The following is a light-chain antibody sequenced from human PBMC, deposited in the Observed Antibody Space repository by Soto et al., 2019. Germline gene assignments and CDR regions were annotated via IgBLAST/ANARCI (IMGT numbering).Light chain of an antibody. Sequence: QSVLTQPPSASGTPGQRVTISCSGSSSNIGNNHVYWYQQLAGTAPKLLMSETNQRPSGVPNRFTASKYGSSASLAIRGLRSEDEAAYYCAAWDGGLSRPLFGGGTKLTVL. CDR3: AAWDGGLSRPL. J-gene: IGLJ3*02. CDR2: ETN. V-gene: IGLV1-47*01. CDR1: SSNIGNNH.